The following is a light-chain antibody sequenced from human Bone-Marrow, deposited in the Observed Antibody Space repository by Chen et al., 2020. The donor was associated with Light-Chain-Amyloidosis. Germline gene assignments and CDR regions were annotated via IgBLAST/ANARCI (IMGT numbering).Light chain of an antibody. V-gene: IGLV2-14*01. CDR2: EVS. Sequence: QSALTQPASVSGSPGQSITISCTGTSSDVGGYKYVSWYQQHPGKAPKLTIYEVSNRPSGISNRFSGSKSGNTASLTISVLQAEDEADYYCSSYTGSSTYVFGTGTKVTVL. CDR3: SSYTGSSTYV. J-gene: IGLJ1*01. CDR1: SSDVGGYKY.